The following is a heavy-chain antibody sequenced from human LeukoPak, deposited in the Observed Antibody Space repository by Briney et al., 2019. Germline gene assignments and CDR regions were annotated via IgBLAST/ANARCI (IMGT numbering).Heavy chain of an antibody. V-gene: IGHV4-39*07. Sequence: PSETLSLTCTVSGGSISSYYWGWIRQPPGKGLEWIGSIYYSGSTYYNPSLKSRVTISVDASKNQFSLKLSSVTAADTAVYYCARDKGDGYNDYWGQGTPVTVSS. J-gene: IGHJ4*02. D-gene: IGHD5-24*01. CDR2: IYYSGST. CDR1: GGSISSYY. CDR3: ARDKGDGYNDY.